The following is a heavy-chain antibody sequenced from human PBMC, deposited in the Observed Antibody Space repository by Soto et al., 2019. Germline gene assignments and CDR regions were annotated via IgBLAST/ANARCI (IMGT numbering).Heavy chain of an antibody. V-gene: IGHV4-30-4*01. CDR3: ARERPDGSRLDP. J-gene: IGHJ5*02. CDR2: IYYSGST. D-gene: IGHD6-13*01. Sequence: PSETLSLTCTVSGGSISSGDYYWSWIRQPPGKGLEWIGYIYYSGSTYYNPSPKSRVTISVDTSKNQFSLKPSSVTAADTAVYYCARERPDGSRLDPWGQGTLVTVSS. CDR1: GGSISSGDYY.